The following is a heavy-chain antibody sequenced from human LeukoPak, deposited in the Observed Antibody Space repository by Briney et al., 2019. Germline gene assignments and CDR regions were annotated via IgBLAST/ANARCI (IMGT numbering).Heavy chain of an antibody. V-gene: IGHV1-46*01. D-gene: IGHD3-3*01. J-gene: IGHJ4*02. CDR1: GYTFTSYF. CDR2: INPSVGST. Sequence: ASVKVSRTPSGYTFTSYFMHWVRQATGQPLEWMGIINPSVGSTSYAQKFPGRVTMTRQTSRSTVYMEMSRLRSEDTAEYYCARMVGYYFDYWGQGTLVTVSS. CDR3: ARMVGYYFDY.